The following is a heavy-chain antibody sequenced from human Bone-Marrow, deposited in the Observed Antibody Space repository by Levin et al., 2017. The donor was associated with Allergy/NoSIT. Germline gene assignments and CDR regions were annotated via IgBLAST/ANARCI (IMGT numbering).Heavy chain of an antibody. J-gene: IGHJ4*02. CDR3: ARLSLTFYDISTGYYSPIGTFDY. CDR1: GGSINSGDSY. CDR2: IYYSGST. Sequence: SETLSLTCNVSGGSINSGDSYWSWIRQPPGKGLEWIGYIYYSGSTYYNPSLKSRITISIDTSKSQFSLQLSSVTAADTAVYYCARLSLTFYDISTGYYSPIGTFDYWGQGTLVTVSS. V-gene: IGHV4-30-4*01. D-gene: IGHD3-9*01.